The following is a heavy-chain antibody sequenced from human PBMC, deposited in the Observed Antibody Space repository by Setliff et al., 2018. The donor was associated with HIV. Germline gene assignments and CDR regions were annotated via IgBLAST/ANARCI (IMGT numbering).Heavy chain of an antibody. CDR2: INHSGST. CDR1: GGSINTYF. D-gene: IGHD2-8*01. CDR3: ATGLIMAPDY. V-gene: IGHV4-34*01. J-gene: IGHJ4*02. Sequence: SETLSLTCSVYGGSINTYFWSWIRQPPGKGLEWIGQINHSGSTNYNPSLRSRVTISIGTSKNQFSLKLSSVTAADTAVYYCATGLIMAPDYWGQGSLVTVSS.